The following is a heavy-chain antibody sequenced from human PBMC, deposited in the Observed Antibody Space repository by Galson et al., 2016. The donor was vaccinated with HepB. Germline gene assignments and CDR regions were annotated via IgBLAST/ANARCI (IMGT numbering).Heavy chain of an antibody. V-gene: IGHV4-31*03. J-gene: IGHJ4*02. CDR3: ARDLRGNDLDPSYYFDS. Sequence: TLSLTCTVSDGSISSGGYYWNWIRQHPGKGLEWIGYIYYSGSTYYNPSLKSRVTIAVDTSKNQFSLQLSSVTAADTAVYYCARDLRGNDLDPSYYFDSWGQGTLVTVSS. CDR2: IYYSGST. D-gene: IGHD1-1*01. CDR1: DGSISSGGYY.